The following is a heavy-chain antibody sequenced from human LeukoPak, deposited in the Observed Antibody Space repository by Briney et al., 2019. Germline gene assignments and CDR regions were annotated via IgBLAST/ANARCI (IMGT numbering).Heavy chain of an antibody. Sequence: PVGSLRLSCAASGFTFSSNYMSWLRQAPGKGLEWVSVIYSGGGTYYAGSVKGRFTISRDNSENTLYLQMNSLRAEDTAVYYCARDDGSSPYDYWGQGTLVTVSS. CDR3: ARDDGSSPYDY. D-gene: IGHD6-6*01. J-gene: IGHJ4*02. CDR2: IYSGGGT. V-gene: IGHV3-66*02. CDR1: GFTFSSNY.